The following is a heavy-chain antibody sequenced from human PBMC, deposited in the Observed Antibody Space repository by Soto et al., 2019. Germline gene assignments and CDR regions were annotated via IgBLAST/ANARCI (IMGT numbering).Heavy chain of an antibody. CDR2: ISSNGVGT. J-gene: IGHJ6*03. V-gene: IGHV3-64*01. D-gene: IGHD6-6*01. CDR1: GFTLSGYA. Sequence: EVQLAESGGGLAQPGGSLRLSCATSGFTLSGYAMDLVRQAPGKGLEYVSGISSNGVGTYYANSVQGRFTISRDNSKNTVYLQMGRLRPEDMAVYYCARRARPDFYYMDVWGKGTTVTVS. CDR3: ARRARPDFYYMDV.